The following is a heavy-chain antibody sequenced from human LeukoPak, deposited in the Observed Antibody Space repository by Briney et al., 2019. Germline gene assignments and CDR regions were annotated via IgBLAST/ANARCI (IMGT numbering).Heavy chain of an antibody. Sequence: PSETLSLTCTVSGGSISSHYWNWIRQPAGKGLEWIGRMFIRGSGNYSPSLKSRVSMSLDKSRSQFSLNLSSVTAADTAVYYCARDQGWVGVSVSLDLWGPGTLVTVSS. CDR1: GGSISSHY. D-gene: IGHD3-3*01. CDR3: ARDQGWVGVSVSLDL. CDR2: MFIRGSG. J-gene: IGHJ5*02. V-gene: IGHV4-4*07.